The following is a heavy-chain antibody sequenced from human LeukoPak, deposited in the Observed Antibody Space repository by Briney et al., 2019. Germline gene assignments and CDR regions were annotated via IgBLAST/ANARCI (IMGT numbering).Heavy chain of an antibody. CDR2: ISAYNGNT. D-gene: IGHD2-2*01. CDR1: GYTFTSYG. CDR3: AREGDIVVVPAAHPPDY. Sequence: GASVKVSCKASGYTFTSYGISWVRQAPGQGLEWMGWISAYNGNTNYAQKLQGRVTMTTDTSTSTAYMDLRSLRSYDTAVYYCAREGDIVVVPAAHPPDYWGQGTLVTVSS. V-gene: IGHV1-18*01. J-gene: IGHJ4*02.